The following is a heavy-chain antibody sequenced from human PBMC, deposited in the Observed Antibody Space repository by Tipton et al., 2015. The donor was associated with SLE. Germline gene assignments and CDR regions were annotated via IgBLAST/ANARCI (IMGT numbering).Heavy chain of an antibody. CDR2: IKSKADGGTT. V-gene: IGHV3-15*01. J-gene: IGHJ4*02. Sequence: SLRLSCTVSGFTFTNAWMSWVRQAPGKGLEWVGRIKSKADGGTTEYVAPVKGRFTMSRDDSKNTLYLQMNSLKTEDTAVYYCIPRGYSGYWGQGTLVTVSS. CDR1: GFTFTNAW. CDR3: IPRGYSGY. D-gene: IGHD5-12*01.